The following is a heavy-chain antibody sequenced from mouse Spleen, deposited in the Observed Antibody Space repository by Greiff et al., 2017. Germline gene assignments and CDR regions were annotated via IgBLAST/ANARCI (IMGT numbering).Heavy chain of an antibody. D-gene: IGHD2-5*01. V-gene: IGHV1-54*01. CDR2: INPGSGGT. J-gene: IGHJ4*01. CDR3: NRAYYSNYVDAMDY. CDR1: GYAFTNYL. Sequence: QVQLQQSGAELVRPGTSVKVSCKASGYAFTNYLIEWVKQRPRQGLEWIGVINPGSGGTNYNEKFKGKATLTADKSSSTAYMQLSSLTNEDSAVYYCNRAYYSNYVDAMDYWGQGTSVTVSS.